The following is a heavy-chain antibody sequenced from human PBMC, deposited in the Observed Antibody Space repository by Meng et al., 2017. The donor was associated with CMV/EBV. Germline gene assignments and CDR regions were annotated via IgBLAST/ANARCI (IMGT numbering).Heavy chain of an antibody. CDR3: ARDPGYQLLWGAYYYYGMDV. V-gene: IGHV3-66*02. CDR2: IYSGGST. D-gene: IGHD2-2*01. J-gene: IGHJ6*02. CDR1: GFTVSSNY. Sequence: GESLKISCAASGFTVSSNYMSWVRQAPGKGLEWVSVIYSGGSTYYADSVKGRFTISRDNSKNTLHLQMNSLRAEDTAVYYCARDPGYQLLWGAYYYYGMDVWGQGTTVTVSS.